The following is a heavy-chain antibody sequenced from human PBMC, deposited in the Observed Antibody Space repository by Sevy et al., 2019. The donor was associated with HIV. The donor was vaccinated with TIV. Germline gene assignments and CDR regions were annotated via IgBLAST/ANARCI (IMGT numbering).Heavy chain of an antibody. V-gene: IGHV3-30-3*01. D-gene: IGHD4-17*01. Sequence: GGSLRLSCAASGFTFSSYAMHWVRQAPGKGLEWVAVISYDGGNKYYADSVKGRFTISRDNSKNTLYLQVKSLRTEDTVVYYCARDQYDYAGNLRTCRFDPWGQGTLVTVSS. J-gene: IGHJ5*02. CDR1: GFTFSSYA. CDR2: ISYDGGNK. CDR3: ARDQYDYAGNLRTCRFDP.